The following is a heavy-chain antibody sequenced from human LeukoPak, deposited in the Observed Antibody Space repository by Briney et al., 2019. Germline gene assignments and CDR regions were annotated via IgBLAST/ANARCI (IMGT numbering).Heavy chain of an antibody. J-gene: IGHJ4*02. Sequence: PGGSLRLSCAASGFTFTTYAMNWARQAPGKGLEWIGEIYHSGSTNYNPSLKSRVTISVDKSKNQFSLKLSSVTAADTAVYYCARHSKYYYDSSGYLPFDYWGQGTLVTVSS. CDR1: GFTFTTYAM. V-gene: IGHV4-4*02. CDR2: IYHSGST. D-gene: IGHD3-22*01. CDR3: ARHSKYYYDSSGYLPFDY.